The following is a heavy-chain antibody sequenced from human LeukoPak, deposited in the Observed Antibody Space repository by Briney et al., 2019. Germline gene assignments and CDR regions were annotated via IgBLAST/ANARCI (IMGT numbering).Heavy chain of an antibody. CDR2: INPNSGGT. J-gene: IGHJ4*02. CDR1: GYTFTSYY. CDR3: ARDPRLSYYDSSGYFSY. D-gene: IGHD3-22*01. V-gene: IGHV1-2*06. Sequence: ASVKVSCKASGYTFTSYYMHWVRQAPGQGLEWMGRINPNSGGTNYAQKFQGRVTMTRDTSISTAYMELSRLRSDDTAVYYCARDPRLSYYDSSGYFSYWGQGTLVTVSS.